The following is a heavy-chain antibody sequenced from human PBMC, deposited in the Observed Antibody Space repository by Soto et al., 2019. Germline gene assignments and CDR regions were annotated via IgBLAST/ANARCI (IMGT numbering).Heavy chain of an antibody. CDR1: GGTFSSYA. CDR3: ARDESGYSGYGHPGGVPYNWFDP. V-gene: IGHV1-69*01. CDR2: IIPIFGTA. Sequence: QVQLVQSGAEVKKPGSSVKVSCKASGGTFSSYAISWVRQAPGQGLEWMGGIIPIFGTANYAQKFQGRVTITADESTSTAYMELSSLRSEDTAVYYCARDESGYSGYGHPGGVPYNWFDPWGQGTLVTVSS. D-gene: IGHD5-12*01. J-gene: IGHJ5*02.